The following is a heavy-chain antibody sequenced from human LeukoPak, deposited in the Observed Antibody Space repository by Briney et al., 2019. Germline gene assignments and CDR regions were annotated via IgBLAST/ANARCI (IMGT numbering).Heavy chain of an antibody. CDR1: GFTFSNAW. CDR2: ISSSGSTI. CDR3: GSSAYPLTVTTGFGY. V-gene: IGHV3-11*04. D-gene: IGHD4-11*01. J-gene: IGHJ4*02. Sequence: GGSLRLSCAASGFTFSNAWMSWIRQAPGKGLEWVSYISSSGSTIYYADSVKGRFTISRDNAKNSLYLQMNSLRAEDTAVYYCGSSAYPLTVTTGFGYWGQGTLVTVSS.